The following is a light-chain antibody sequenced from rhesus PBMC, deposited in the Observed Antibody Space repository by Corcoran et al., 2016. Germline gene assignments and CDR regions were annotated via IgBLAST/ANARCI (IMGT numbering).Light chain of an antibody. Sequence: QAALTQPRSVSGSPGQSVTISCTGTSSDIGGYNYGSWYQQHTGTAPKLMIYEVTKRPSGVSDRFSGSKSGNTASLTISGLQAEDEADYYCSSYSGTNTYIFGAGTRLSVL. J-gene: IGLJ1*01. CDR1: SSDIGGYNY. V-gene: IGLV2-32*02. CDR3: SSYSGTNTYI. CDR2: EVT.